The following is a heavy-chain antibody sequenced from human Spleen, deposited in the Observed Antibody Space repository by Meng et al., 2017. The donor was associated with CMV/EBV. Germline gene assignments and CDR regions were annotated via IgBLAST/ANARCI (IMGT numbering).Heavy chain of an antibody. Sequence: ASVKVSCKASGYTFTGYYMYWVRQAPGQGLEWMGWINPDSGGTNYAQKFQGRVTMTRNTSISTAYMELSSLRSEDTAVYYCARARYSYGYLYYGMDVWGQGTTVTVSS. D-gene: IGHD5-18*01. V-gene: IGHV1-2*02. CDR3: ARARYSYGYLYYGMDV. CDR2: INPDSGGT. CDR1: GYTFTGYY. J-gene: IGHJ6*02.